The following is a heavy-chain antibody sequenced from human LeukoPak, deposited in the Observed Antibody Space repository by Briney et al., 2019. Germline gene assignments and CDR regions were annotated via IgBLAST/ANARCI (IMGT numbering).Heavy chain of an antibody. V-gene: IGHV1-2*06. CDR2: INPNSGGT. CDR3: ARRIADYISYNWFDP. J-gene: IGHJ5*02. D-gene: IGHD4-11*01. CDR1: GYTFTGYY. Sequence: ASVKASCQASGYTFTGYYMHWVRQAPGQELEWMGRINPNSGGTNYAQKFQGRVTMTRDTSISTAYMELSRLRSDETAVYDCARRIADYISYNWFDPWGQGTLVTVSS.